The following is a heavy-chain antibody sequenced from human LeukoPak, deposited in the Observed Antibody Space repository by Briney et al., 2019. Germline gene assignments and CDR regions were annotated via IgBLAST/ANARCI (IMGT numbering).Heavy chain of an antibody. J-gene: IGHJ4*02. CDR2: INIDGSST. V-gene: IGHV3-74*01. CDR1: GXAFSSLY. D-gene: IGHD1-14*01. Sequence: GGSLRLSCAASGXAFSSLYMHWVRQAPGKGLVWVSRINIDGSSTTYADSVKGRFTISRDNTKNTLHLQMNSLRAEDTAVYYCARAITLSRSPAYWGQGTLVTVSS. CDR3: ARAITLSRSPAY.